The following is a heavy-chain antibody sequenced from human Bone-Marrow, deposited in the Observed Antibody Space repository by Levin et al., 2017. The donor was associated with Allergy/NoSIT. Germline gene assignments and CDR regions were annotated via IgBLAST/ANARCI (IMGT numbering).Heavy chain of an antibody. Sequence: GGSLRLSCAASGFTFDDYAMHWVRQAPGKGLEWVSGISWNSGSIGYADSVKGRFTISRDNAKNSLYLQMNSLRAEDTALYYCAKDSRVGLTDWGQGTLVTVSS. D-gene: IGHD1-14*01. CDR2: ISWNSGSI. J-gene: IGHJ4*02. CDR1: GFTFDDYA. CDR3: AKDSRVGLTD. V-gene: IGHV3-9*01.